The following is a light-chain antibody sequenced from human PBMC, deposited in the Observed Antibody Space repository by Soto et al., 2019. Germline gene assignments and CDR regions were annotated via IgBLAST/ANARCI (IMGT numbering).Light chain of an antibody. CDR1: QSLLNSNGYYS. V-gene: IGKV2-28*01. CDR2: MGS. J-gene: IGKJ4*01. CDR3: MQALQLPLT. Sequence: EIVMTQSPLFLPVTPGEPASISCRSSQSLLNSNGYYSLDWYLQKPGQSPQLLIYMGSNRASGVPDRLSGSGSGTAFTLTISRVEAEEVGVYYCMQALQLPLTFGGGTKVVIK.